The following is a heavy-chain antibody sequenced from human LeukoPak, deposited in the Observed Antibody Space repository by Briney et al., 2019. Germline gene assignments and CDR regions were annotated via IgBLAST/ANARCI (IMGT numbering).Heavy chain of an antibody. CDR3: ARGVRSSIYSYGFMNY. CDR1: GGSISSSNW. J-gene: IGHJ4*02. D-gene: IGHD5-18*01. V-gene: IGHV4-4*02. Sequence: SETLSLTCAVSGGSISSSNWWSWVRQPPGKGLEWIGEIYHSGSTNYNPSLKSRVTISVDTSKNQFSLKLNSVTAADTAVYYCARGVRSSIYSYGFMNYWGQGTQVTVSS. CDR2: IYHSGST.